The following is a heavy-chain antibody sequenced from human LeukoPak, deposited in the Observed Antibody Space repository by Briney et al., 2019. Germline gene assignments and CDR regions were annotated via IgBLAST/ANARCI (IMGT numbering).Heavy chain of an antibody. CDR2: INPNSGGT. CDR1: GYTFTGYY. CDR3: AITLREWNNQLDY. V-gene: IGHV1-2*06. J-gene: IGHJ4*02. D-gene: IGHD1/OR15-1a*01. Sequence: ASVKVSCKASGYTFTGYYMHWVRQAPGQGLEWMGRINPNSGGTNYQGRVTMTRDTSISTAYMELSRLRSDDTAVYHCAITLREWNNQLDYWGQGTLVTVSS.